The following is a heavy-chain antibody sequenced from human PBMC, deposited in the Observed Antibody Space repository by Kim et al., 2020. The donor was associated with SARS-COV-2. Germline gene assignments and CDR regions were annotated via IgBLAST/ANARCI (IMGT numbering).Heavy chain of an antibody. Sequence: GGSLRLSCAASGFTFGNSWMAWVRQTPGKGLEWVANINPDGSLKNHVDSVEGRFTISRDNSKNAVFLQMNSLRAEDTAVYYCARDPAYSAFVIWGQGTM. J-gene: IGHJ3*02. D-gene: IGHD2-21*01. CDR1: GFTFGNSW. V-gene: IGHV3-7*01. CDR3: ARDPAYSAFVI. CDR2: INPDGSLK.